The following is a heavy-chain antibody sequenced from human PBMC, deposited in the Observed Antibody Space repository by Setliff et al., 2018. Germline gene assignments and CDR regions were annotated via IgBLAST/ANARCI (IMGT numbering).Heavy chain of an antibody. CDR1: GFTFRNYA. CDR2: INPNSGGT. D-gene: IGHD3-10*01. Sequence: ASVKVSCKASGFTFRNYAISWVRQAPGQGLEWMGWINPNSGGTKYSPKFQGRVAMTRDTSVTTAFLELSGLTYDDTAVYYCARLFQGYDYYKKFDSWGQGTLVTVSS. J-gene: IGHJ4*02. CDR3: ARLFQGYDYYKKFDS. V-gene: IGHV1-2*02.